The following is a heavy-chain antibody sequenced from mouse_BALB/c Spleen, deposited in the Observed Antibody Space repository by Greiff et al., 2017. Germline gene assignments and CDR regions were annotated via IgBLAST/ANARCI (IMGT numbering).Heavy chain of an antibody. Sequence: EVQVVESGGGLVQPGGSLKLSCAASGFTFSSYTMSWVRQTPEKRLEWVAYISNGGGSTYYPDTVKGRFTISRDNAKNTLYLQMSSLKSEDTAMYYCARLEGYYAMDYWGQGTSVTVSS. J-gene: IGHJ4*01. CDR2: ISNGGGST. CDR1: GFTFSSYT. V-gene: IGHV5-12-2*01. CDR3: ARLEGYYAMDY.